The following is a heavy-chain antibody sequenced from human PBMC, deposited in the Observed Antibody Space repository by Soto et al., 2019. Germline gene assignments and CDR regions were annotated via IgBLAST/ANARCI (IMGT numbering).Heavy chain of an antibody. Sequence: QIQLVQSGAEVKKAGASVKVSCKASGYTFTNYGISWVRQALGQGLAWMGWISAYNDNTNYAQKFQGRVTLTTDTSTRTAYMELRSLTSDDTAVYYCGREGYYYGSVSDSPTRYYGMDVWGQVPTVTVFS. CDR3: GREGYYYGSVSDSPTRYYGMDV. CDR1: GYTFTNYG. J-gene: IGHJ6*02. D-gene: IGHD3-10*01. V-gene: IGHV1-18*01. CDR2: ISAYNDNT.